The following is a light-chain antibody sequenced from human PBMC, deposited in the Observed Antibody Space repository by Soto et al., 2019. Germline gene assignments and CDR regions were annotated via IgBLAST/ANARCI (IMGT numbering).Light chain of an antibody. J-gene: IGKJ1*01. CDR1: HYVTTN. Sequence: VMTQSPDTLSVSPGERATLSCRASHYVTTNLAWYQQRPGQAPRLLIYGAPTRATGIPARFSGSGSGRDFTLTISSLQSEDFAVYYCQQYNDWPGGTFGQGTKVDIK. V-gene: IGKV3-15*01. CDR2: GAP. CDR3: QQYNDWPGGT.